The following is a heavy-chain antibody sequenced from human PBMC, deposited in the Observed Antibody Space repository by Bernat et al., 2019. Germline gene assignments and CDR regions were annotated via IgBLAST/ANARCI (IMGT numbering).Heavy chain of an antibody. Sequence: VQLVESGGGVVQPGRSLRLSCAASGFSFSTYGMHWVRQAPGKGLEWVSVVSGGGGSTYYADSVKCRFTISRDNSQNTVYLQINSLRAEDTALFYCAILGGNYDGMSVWGPGTTVSVSS. CDR1: GFSFSTYG. CDR3: AILGGNYDGMSV. V-gene: IGHV3-23*04. D-gene: IGHD1-26*01. CDR2: VSGGGGST. J-gene: IGHJ6*02.